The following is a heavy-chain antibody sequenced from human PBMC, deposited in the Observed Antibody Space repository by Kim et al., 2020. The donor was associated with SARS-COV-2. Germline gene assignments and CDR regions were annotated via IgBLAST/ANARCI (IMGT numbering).Heavy chain of an antibody. CDR2: IYYSGST. CDR3: ARARSYCGGDCYFPKEYFQH. Sequence: SETLSLTCTVSGGSISSGGYYWSWIRQHPGKGLEWIGYIYYSGSTYYNPSLKSRVTISVDTSKNQFSLKLSSVTAADTAVYYCARARSYCGGDCYFPKEYFQHWGQGTLVTVSS. CDR1: GGSISSGGYY. J-gene: IGHJ1*01. D-gene: IGHD2-21*02. V-gene: IGHV4-31*03.